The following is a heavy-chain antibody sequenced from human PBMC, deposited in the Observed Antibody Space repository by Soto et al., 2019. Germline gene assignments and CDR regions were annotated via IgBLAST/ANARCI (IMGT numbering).Heavy chain of an antibody. CDR2: IRSKVNTYAT. Sequence: EVQLVESGGDLVQPGGSLKVSCAASGFTFSGSAIHWVHQASGKGLEWVGRIRSKVNTYATAYAASVKGRFSISRDDSKNTAYLEMNSLKTEDTAVYYCTRFSMDSSSGWFDPWGQGTLVAVSS. V-gene: IGHV3-73*02. J-gene: IGHJ5*02. CDR3: TRFSMDSSSGWFDP. CDR1: GFTFSGSA. D-gene: IGHD6-6*01.